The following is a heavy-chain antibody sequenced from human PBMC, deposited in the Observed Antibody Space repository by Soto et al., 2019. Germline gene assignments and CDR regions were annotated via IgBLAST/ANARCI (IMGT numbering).Heavy chain of an antibody. J-gene: IGHJ3*02. D-gene: IGHD3-10*01. CDR3: ATSMVRGVIKGWGAFDI. Sequence: PRVSLRLSCAASGFTFSSYAMSWVRQAPGKGLEWVSAISGSGGSTYYADSVKGRFTISRDNSKNTLYLQMNSLRAEDTAVYYCATSMVRGVIKGWGAFDIWGKGTMVTVSS. CDR1: GFTFSSYA. V-gene: IGHV3-23*01. CDR2: ISGSGGST.